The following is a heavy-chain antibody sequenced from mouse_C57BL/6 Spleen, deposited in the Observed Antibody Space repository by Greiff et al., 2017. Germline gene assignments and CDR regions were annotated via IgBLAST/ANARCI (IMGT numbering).Heavy chain of an antibody. V-gene: IGHV1-72*01. CDR3: ARSRDYAMDY. CDR1: GYTFTSYW. J-gene: IGHJ4*01. CDR2: IDPNRGGT. Sequence: QVQLQQPGAELVKPGASVKLSCKASGYTFTSYWMHWVKQRPGRGLEWIGRIDPNRGGTKYNEKFKSKATLTVDKPSSTAYMHLSSLTSEDSAVLYCARSRDYAMDYWGQGTSVTVSS.